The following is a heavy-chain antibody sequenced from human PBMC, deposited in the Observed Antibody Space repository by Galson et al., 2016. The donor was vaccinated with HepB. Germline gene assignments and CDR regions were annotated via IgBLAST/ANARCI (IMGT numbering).Heavy chain of an antibody. J-gene: IGHJ4*02. V-gene: IGHV3-74*01. Sequence: SLRLSCAASGFTFGNYWMHWVRQAPGKGPVWVSRISPDGSSTSYADSVKGRFTISRDNAKNTLYLQMSGLRAEDTAVYYCARDFQFGSVSNGYWGQGTLVTVSS. CDR3: ARDFQFGSVSNGY. CDR2: ISPDGSST. D-gene: IGHD3-10*01. CDR1: GFTFGNYW.